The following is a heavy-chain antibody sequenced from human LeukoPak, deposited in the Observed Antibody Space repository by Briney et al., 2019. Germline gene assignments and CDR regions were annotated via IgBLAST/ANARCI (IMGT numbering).Heavy chain of an antibody. CDR2: ISSSSSYI. V-gene: IGHV3-21*01. Sequence: GGSLRLSCAASGFPFSSFRMNWVRQAPGKGLEWVSSISSSSSYIYYADSVKGRFTISRDNAKNSLYLQMNSLRAEDTALYYCARGGQQYSFDIWGQGTMVTVSS. CDR3: ARGGQQYSFDI. D-gene: IGHD4-11*01. CDR1: GFPFSSFR. J-gene: IGHJ3*02.